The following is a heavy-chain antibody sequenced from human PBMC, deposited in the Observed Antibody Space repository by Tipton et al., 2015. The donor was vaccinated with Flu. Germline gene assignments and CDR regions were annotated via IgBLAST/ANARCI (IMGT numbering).Heavy chain of an antibody. J-gene: IGHJ6*02. CDR1: GGSISSSSYY. D-gene: IGHD3-3*01. CDR2: IYYSGST. Sequence: LRLSCTVSGGSISSSSYYWGWIRQPPGKGLEWIGSIYYSGSTYYNPSLKSRVTISVDTSKNQFSLKLSSVTAADTAVYYCAILEYYDFWSGYWRGENYYGMDVWGQGTTVTVSS. CDR3: AILEYYDFWSGYWRGENYYGMDV. V-gene: IGHV4-39*01.